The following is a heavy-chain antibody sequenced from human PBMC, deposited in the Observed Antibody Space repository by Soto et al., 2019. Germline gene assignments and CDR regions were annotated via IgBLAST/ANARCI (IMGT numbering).Heavy chain of an antibody. V-gene: IGHV4-61*08. CDR1: GGSISSGGYY. J-gene: IGHJ4*02. Sequence: ASETLSLTCTVSGGSISSGGYYWSWIRQHPGKRLEWIGYVYYSGTTNYNPSLKSRVTISEDLSKNQFSLRLSSVTTADTALYYCARTTAVPNTLRSRYFFDYWGQGTLVTVSS. CDR2: VYYSGTT. D-gene: IGHD4-17*01. CDR3: ARTTAVPNTLRSRYFFDY.